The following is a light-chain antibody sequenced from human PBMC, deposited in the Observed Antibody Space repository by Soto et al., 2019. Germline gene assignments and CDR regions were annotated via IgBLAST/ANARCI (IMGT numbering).Light chain of an antibody. J-gene: IGKJ3*01. V-gene: IGKV3-15*01. CDR3: XQYNNLPLT. CDR2: GAS. Sequence: EIVMTQSPATLSLSPGERATLSCRASQSIGSNLAWYQQKPGQAPRLLIYGASSRPTGIPARFSGSWSGTXXXXXXXXXXSEDXXXXXXXQYNNLPLTFGPGTKVDIK. CDR1: QSIGSN.